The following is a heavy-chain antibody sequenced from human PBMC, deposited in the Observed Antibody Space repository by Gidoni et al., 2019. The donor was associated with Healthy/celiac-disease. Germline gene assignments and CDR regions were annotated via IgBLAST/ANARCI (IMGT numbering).Heavy chain of an antibody. Sequence: EVQLLESGGGLVQPGGSLRLSCAASGFTFSSYAMSWVRQAPGKGLEWVSAISGSGGSTYYADSVKVRFTISRDNSKNTLYLQMNSLRAEDTAVYYCAKSIAAAGTGNYFDYWGQGTLVTVSS. V-gene: IGHV3-23*01. CDR2: ISGSGGST. CDR3: AKSIAAAGTGNYFDY. D-gene: IGHD6-13*01. CDR1: GFTFSSYA. J-gene: IGHJ4*02.